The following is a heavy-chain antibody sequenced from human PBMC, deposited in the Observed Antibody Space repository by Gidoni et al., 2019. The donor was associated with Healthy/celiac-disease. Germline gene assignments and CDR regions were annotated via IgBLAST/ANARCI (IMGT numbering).Heavy chain of an antibody. CDR2: IIPIFGTA. Sequence: QVQLVQSGAEVKKPGSSVKVSCKASGGTFSSYAISWVRQAPGQGREWMGGIIPIFGTANYAQKFQGRVTITADESTSTAYMELSSLRSEDTAVYYCATYCSGGSCYSGYYYGMDVWGQGTTVTVSS. J-gene: IGHJ6*02. D-gene: IGHD2-15*01. V-gene: IGHV1-69*01. CDR3: ATYCSGGSCYSGYYYGMDV. CDR1: GGTFSSYA.